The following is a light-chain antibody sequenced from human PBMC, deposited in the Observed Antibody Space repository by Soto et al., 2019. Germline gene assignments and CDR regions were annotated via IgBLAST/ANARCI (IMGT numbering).Light chain of an antibody. CDR2: AVT. CDR3: SSYTTSATLV. V-gene: IGLV2-14*01. CDR1: SSDVGSYNS. J-gene: IGLJ2*01. Sequence: QSVLTQPASVSGSPGQSIAISCTGISSDVGSYNSVSWYQQFPGKAPKLILYAVTNRPSGVSNRFSGSKSGNTASLTISGLQAEDEADYFCSSYTTSATLVFGVGTKLTVL.